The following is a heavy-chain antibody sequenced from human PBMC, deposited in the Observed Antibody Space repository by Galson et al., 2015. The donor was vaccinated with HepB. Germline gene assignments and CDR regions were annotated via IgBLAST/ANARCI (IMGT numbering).Heavy chain of an antibody. CDR2: IRYDGTNK. CDR3: AKVRPAMVYYYYYGMDV. D-gene: IGHD5-18*01. J-gene: IGHJ6*02. V-gene: IGHV3-30*02. Sequence: SLRLSCAASGFTFSSYGMHWVRQAPGKGLEWVAFIRYDGTNKYYADSVKGRFTISRDNSKNTLYLQMNSLRAEDTAVYYCAKVRPAMVYYYYYGMDVWGQGTTVTVSS. CDR1: GFTFSSYG.